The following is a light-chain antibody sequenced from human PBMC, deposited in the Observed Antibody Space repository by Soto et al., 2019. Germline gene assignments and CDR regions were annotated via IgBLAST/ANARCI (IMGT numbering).Light chain of an antibody. V-gene: IGKV1-17*01. J-gene: IGKJ1*01. CDR1: QNIGVY. CDR3: LQHDNFPWT. Sequence: DIQMTQSPSSLSASVGDRVTITCRASQNIGVYLNWYQKKPGKAPKLLIHAASNLQSGVPSRFSGSGSGTEFTLTISSLQPEDFETYYCLQHDNFPWTFGQGTKVDIK. CDR2: AAS.